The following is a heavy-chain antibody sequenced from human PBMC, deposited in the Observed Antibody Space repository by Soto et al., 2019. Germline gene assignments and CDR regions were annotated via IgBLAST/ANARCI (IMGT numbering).Heavy chain of an antibody. CDR2: IYYSGST. CDR1: GGSISSSY. J-gene: IGHJ6*02. D-gene: IGHD2-8*01. V-gene: IGHV4-59*01. Sequence: SETLSLSCPASGGSISSSYWRLLRPPPGKGLEWIGYIYYSGSTNYNPSLKSRVTISVDTSKNQFSLKLSSVTAADTAVYYCARDRMLDDGKYCYYGMDVWGQGTTVTVSS. CDR3: ARDRMLDDGKYCYYGMDV.